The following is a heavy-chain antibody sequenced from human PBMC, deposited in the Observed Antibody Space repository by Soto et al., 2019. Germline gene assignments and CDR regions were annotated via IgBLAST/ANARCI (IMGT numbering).Heavy chain of an antibody. CDR1: GGSFSGYY. CDR2: INHSGST. V-gene: IGHV4-34*01. J-gene: IGHJ6*02. CDR3: ARGRAAARPLSTLYYGMDV. D-gene: IGHD6-6*01. Sequence: QVQLQQWGAGLLKPSETLSLTCAVYGGSFSGYYWSWIRHPPGTGLELLGEINHSGSTNYNPSLKSRVSISVDRSKHQFSLKLSSVTAADTAVYYCARGRAAARPLSTLYYGMDVWGQGTTVTVSS.